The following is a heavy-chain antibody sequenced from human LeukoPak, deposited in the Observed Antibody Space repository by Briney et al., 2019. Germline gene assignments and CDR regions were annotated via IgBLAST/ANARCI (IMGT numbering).Heavy chain of an antibody. V-gene: IGHV3-23*01. CDR1: GFTFSSYA. Sequence: GGSLRPSCAASGFTFSSYAMSWVRQAPGKGLEWVSAISGSGGSTYYADSVKGRFTISRDNSKNTLYLQMNSLRAEDTAVYYCARATYDSSGYYRYYFDYWGQGTLVTVSS. CDR2: ISGSGGST. D-gene: IGHD3-22*01. CDR3: ARATYDSSGYYRYYFDY. J-gene: IGHJ4*02.